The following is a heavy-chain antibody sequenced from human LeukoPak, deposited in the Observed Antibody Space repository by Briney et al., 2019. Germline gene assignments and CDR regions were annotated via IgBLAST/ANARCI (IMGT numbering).Heavy chain of an antibody. CDR2: ISSSGSTI. V-gene: IGHV3-48*03. CDR3: ARWYCSGPSCHSYYFGMDV. Sequence: PGGSLRLSCAASGFTFSSYEMNWVRQAPGKGLEWVSYISSSGSTIYYADSVKGRFTISRDNAKNSLYLQMNSLRAEDTAVYYCARWYCSGPSCHSYYFGMDVWGQGTTVTVSS. J-gene: IGHJ6*02. CDR1: GFTFSSYE. D-gene: IGHD2-2*01.